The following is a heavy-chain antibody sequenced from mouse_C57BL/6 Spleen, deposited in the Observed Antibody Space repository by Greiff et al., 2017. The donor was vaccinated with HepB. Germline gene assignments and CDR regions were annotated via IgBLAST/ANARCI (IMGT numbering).Heavy chain of an antibody. CDR1: GYTFTSYW. V-gene: IGHV1-7*01. Sequence: QVQLKESGAELAKPGASVKLSRKASGYTFTSYWMHWVKQRPGQGLEWIGYINPSSGYTKYNQKFKDKATLTADKSSSTAYMQLSSLTYEDSAVYYCARCYDYDGAWFAYWGQGTLVTVSA. D-gene: IGHD2-4*01. CDR2: INPSSGYT. CDR3: ARCYDYDGAWFAY. J-gene: IGHJ3*01.